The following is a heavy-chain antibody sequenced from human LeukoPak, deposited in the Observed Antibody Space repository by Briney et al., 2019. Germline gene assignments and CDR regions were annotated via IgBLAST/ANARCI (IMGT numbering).Heavy chain of an antibody. CDR2: IYYSGST. CDR3: ARAIRYCSGGSCYPVIDY. J-gene: IGHJ4*02. CDR1: GGSISSYY. Sequence: PSETLSLTCTVSGGSISSYYWSWIRQPPGKGLECIGYIYYSGSTNYNPSLKSRVTISVDTSKNQFSLKLSSVTAADTAVYYCARAIRYCSGGSCYPVIDYWGQGTLVTVSS. V-gene: IGHV4-59*01. D-gene: IGHD2-15*01.